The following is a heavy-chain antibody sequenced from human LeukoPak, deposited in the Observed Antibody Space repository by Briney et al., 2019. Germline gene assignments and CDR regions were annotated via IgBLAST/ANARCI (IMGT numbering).Heavy chain of an antibody. CDR1: GGSISSSNW. J-gene: IGHJ4*02. D-gene: IGHD6-13*01. V-gene: IGHV4-4*02. CDR3: ATGDEIAAAAPVFDY. CDR2: IYHSGST. Sequence: SDTLSLTCAVSGGSISSSNWWSGVRPPPGKGLEWIGEIYHSGSTNYNPSLKSRVTISVDKSKNQFSLKLSSVTAADTGVYYCATGDEIAAAAPVFDYWGQGTLVTVSS.